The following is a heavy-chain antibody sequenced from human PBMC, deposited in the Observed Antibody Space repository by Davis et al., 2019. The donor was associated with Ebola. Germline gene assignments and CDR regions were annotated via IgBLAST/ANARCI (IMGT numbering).Heavy chain of an antibody. J-gene: IGHJ4*02. D-gene: IGHD5-12*01. CDR1: GDSMSDYY. V-gene: IGHV4-59*01. Sequence: SETLSLTCTVSGDSMSDYYYNWIRQPPGRGLEWIGNIYYSGTTNLNPSLKSRVSISGDTSKSQFFLRLNSVTAADTALYFCATTPRNSGYGAYFHYLGQGALVTVSS. CDR2: IYYSGTT. CDR3: ATTPRNSGYGAYFHY.